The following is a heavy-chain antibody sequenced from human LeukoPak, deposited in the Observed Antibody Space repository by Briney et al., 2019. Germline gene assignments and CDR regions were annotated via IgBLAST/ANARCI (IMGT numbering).Heavy chain of an antibody. CDR2: IIPIFGTA. J-gene: IGHJ4*02. V-gene: IGHV1-69*05. CDR1: GGTFSSYA. Sequence: SVKVSCKASGGTFSSYAISWMRQAPGQGLEWMGGIIPIFGTANYAQKFQGRVTITTDESTSTAYMELSSLRSEDTAVYYCAGSIYCSSTSCYKDQFDYWGQGTLVTVSS. D-gene: IGHD2-2*01. CDR3: AGSIYCSSTSCYKDQFDY.